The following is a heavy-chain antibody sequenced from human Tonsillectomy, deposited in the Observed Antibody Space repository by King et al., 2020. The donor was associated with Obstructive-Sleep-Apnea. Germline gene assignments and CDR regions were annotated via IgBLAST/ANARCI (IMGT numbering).Heavy chain of an antibody. CDR3: ARHDDWLRLGELSALPYFDY. CDR1: GYSVTSYW. V-gene: IGHV5-10-1*01. D-gene: IGHD3-16*02. J-gene: IGHJ4*02. Sequence: VQLVESGAEVKTPGESLRISCKGSGYSVTSYWISWVRQMPGKGLEWMGRIDPSDSYTNYSPSFEGHVTISAEKSKSTAYMQWSSLKASDTAMYHCARHDDWLRLGELSALPYFDYWGQGTLVTVSS. CDR2: IDPSDSYT.